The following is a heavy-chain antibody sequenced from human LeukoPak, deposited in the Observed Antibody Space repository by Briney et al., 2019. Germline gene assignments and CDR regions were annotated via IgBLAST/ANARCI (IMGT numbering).Heavy chain of an antibody. J-gene: IGHJ4*02. D-gene: IGHD5-12*01. CDR2: IIPIFGTA. V-gene: IGHV1-69*05. Sequence: ASVKVSCKASGGTFSSYAISWVRQAPGQGLEWMGRIIPIFGTANYAQKFQGRVTITTDESTSTAYMELSSLRSEDTAVYYCATGQWLRPFDYWGQGTLVTVSS. CDR3: ATGQWLRPFDY. CDR1: GGTFSSYA.